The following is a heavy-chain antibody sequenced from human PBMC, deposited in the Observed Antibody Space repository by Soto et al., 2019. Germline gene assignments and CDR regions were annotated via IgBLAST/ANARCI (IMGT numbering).Heavy chain of an antibody. CDR2: IYHSGST. Sequence: PSETLSLTCAVSGGSISSGGYSWSWIRQPPGKGLEWIGYIYHSGSTYYNPSLKSRVTISVDRSKNQFSLKLSSVTAADTAVYYCASNYGGNPGFDYWGQGTLVTVSS. D-gene: IGHD4-17*01. CDR1: GGSISSGGYS. V-gene: IGHV4-30-2*01. J-gene: IGHJ4*02. CDR3: ASNYGGNPGFDY.